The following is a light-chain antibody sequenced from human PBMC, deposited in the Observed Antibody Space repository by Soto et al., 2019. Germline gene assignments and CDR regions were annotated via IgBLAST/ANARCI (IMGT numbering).Light chain of an antibody. J-gene: IGKJ4*01. Sequence: DIVMTQSPLTLPVPPGAPASISCRSSQSLLHSNGYNCLDWYLQKPGQSPQLLIYFGSNRASGVPDRFSGSGSGTDFTLKISRVEAEDVGLYYCVQTLQAPLTFGGGTKVEIK. CDR1: QSLLHSNGYNC. CDR2: FGS. V-gene: IGKV2-28*01. CDR3: VQTLQAPLT.